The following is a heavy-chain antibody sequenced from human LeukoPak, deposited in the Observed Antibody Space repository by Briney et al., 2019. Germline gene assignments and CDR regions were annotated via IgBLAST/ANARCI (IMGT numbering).Heavy chain of an antibody. V-gene: IGHV3-13*01. CDR2: IGTAGDT. CDR1: GFTFSSYD. J-gene: IGHJ6*02. Sequence: PGGSLRLSCAASGFTFSSYDMRWVRQATGRGLEWVSAIGTAGDTYYPGSVKGRFTISRENAKNSLYLQMNSLRAEDTAVYYCARGDPQQQLVRDYYYGMDVWGQGTTVTVSS. CDR3: ARGDPQQQLVRDYYYGMDV. D-gene: IGHD6-13*01.